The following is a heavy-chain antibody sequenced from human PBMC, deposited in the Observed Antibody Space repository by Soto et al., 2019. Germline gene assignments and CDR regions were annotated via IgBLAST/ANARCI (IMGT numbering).Heavy chain of an antibody. J-gene: IGHJ4*02. CDR3: ARAGGYSGYDYGRTFDY. D-gene: IGHD5-12*01. CDR1: GYTFTGYY. V-gene: IGHV1-2*04. CDR2: INPDSGGT. Sequence: QVQLVQSGAEVKKPGASVKVCCKASGYTFTGYYMHWVRQAPGQGLEWMGWINPDSGGTNYEQKFQGWVTMTRDTSISTAYMELSRLRSDDTAVYYCARAGGYSGYDYGRTFDYWGQGTLVTVSS.